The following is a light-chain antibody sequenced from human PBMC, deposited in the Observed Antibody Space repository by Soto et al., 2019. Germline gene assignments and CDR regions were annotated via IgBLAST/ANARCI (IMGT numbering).Light chain of an antibody. CDR2: AAS. J-gene: IGKJ1*01. V-gene: IGKV1-27*01. CDR1: QGIGYS. Sequence: DIQMTQSPSSLSASVGDRVTITCRASQGIGYSLAWYQQKPGKVPKLLIYAASTLQSGVPSRFSGSGFGTDFTLTISSLQAEDVATYYCQKYDSALWTFGQGTKVDI. CDR3: QKYDSALWT.